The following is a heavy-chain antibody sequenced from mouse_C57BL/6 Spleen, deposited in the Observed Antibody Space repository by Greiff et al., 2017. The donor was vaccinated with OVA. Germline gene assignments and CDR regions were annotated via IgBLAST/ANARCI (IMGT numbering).Heavy chain of an antibody. Sequence: EVKLMESGGGLVQPGGSLSLSCAASGFTFTDYYMSWVRQPPGKALEWLGFIRNKANGYTTEYSASVKGRFTISRDNSQSILYLQMNALRAEDSATYYCARYIDYDEGAWFAYWGQGTLVTVSA. V-gene: IGHV7-3*01. J-gene: IGHJ3*01. CDR3: ARYIDYDEGAWFAY. CDR1: GFTFTDYY. D-gene: IGHD2-4*01. CDR2: IRNKANGYTT.